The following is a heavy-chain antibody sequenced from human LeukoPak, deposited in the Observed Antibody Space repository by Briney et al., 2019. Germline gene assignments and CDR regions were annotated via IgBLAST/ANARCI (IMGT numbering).Heavy chain of an antibody. V-gene: IGHV4-39*01. J-gene: IGHJ4*02. CDR1: GGSISSSNHY. D-gene: IGHD6-19*01. CDR3: ASYISGWTRDY. CDR2: IYYTGST. Sequence: PSETLSLTCTVSGGSISSSNHYWGWIRQPPGKGLEWIGSIYYTGSTSYSPSLKSRVTISVDTSKNQFSLKLSSVTAADTAVYYCASYISGWTRDYWGQGTLVTVSS.